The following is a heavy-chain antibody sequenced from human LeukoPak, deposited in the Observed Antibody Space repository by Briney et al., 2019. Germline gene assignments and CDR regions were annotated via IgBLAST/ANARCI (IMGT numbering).Heavy chain of an antibody. CDR1: RFTFSSYA. J-gene: IGHJ4*02. CDR3: ARGITMVRGALDY. D-gene: IGHD3-10*01. V-gene: IGHV3-64*01. Sequence: GGSLRLSCAASRFTFSSYAMHWVRQAPGKGLEYVSAISSNGGSTYYANSVKGRFTISRDNSKNTLYLQMGSLRAEDMAVYYCARGITMVRGALDYWGQGTLVTVSS. CDR2: ISSNGGST.